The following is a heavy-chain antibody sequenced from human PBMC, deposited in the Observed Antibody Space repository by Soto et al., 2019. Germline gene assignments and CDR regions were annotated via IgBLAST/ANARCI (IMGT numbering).Heavy chain of an antibody. CDR1: GFTLSSYE. Sequence: GGSLRLSCAASGFTLSSYEMNWVRQAPGKGLEWVSYSSSSDTKYYGDSVKGRFTISRDNAKNSLYLQMNSLRAEDTAVYYCARRDSSGYFYGYYYSGMDVWGQGTTVTVSS. CDR2: SSSSDTK. D-gene: IGHD3-22*01. V-gene: IGHV3-48*03. J-gene: IGHJ6*02. CDR3: ARRDSSGYFYGYYYSGMDV.